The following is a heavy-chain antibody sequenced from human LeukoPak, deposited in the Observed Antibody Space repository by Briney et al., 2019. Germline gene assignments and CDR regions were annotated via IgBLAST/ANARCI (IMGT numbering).Heavy chain of an antibody. Sequence: GGSLRLSCAASVFTFSNYTMNWVRQAPGKGLEWVSSISSCSSYIYYADSLKGRFTISRDNAKNSLYLQMNSLRAEDTAVYYCATYSREWGQGTLVTVSS. J-gene: IGHJ4*02. CDR1: VFTFSNYT. CDR3: ATYSRE. CDR2: ISSCSSYI. D-gene: IGHD5-18*01. V-gene: IGHV3-21*01.